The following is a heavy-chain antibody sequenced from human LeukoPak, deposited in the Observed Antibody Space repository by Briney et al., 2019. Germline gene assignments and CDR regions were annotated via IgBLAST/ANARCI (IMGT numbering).Heavy chain of an antibody. V-gene: IGHV3-23*01. CDR2: ISGGGGST. CDR3: AKDRYCGGGTCYWSYFDY. CDR1: GFTFRTYA. Sequence: GGSLRLSCAASGFTFRTYAMSWVRQAPGKGLEWVSAISGGGGSTYYADSVKGRFTISRDYSKNTLFLQMNSLRAEDTAVYYCAKDRYCGGGTCYWSYFDYWGQGTLVTVSS. J-gene: IGHJ4*02. D-gene: IGHD2-15*01.